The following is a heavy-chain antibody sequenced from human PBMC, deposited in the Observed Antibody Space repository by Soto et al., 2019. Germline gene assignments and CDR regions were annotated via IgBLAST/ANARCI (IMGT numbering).Heavy chain of an antibody. J-gene: IGHJ6*02. CDR1: GTSIGSGGYF. V-gene: IGHV4-31*03. Sequence: QVLLLESGPGLVEPSQTLSLTCNVSGTSIGSGGYFWTWIRQHPGKGQEWIGYIYSAMKTNYNPALQSRVSMSLDTSKNQFSLNLSSVTAADTAVYYCARDTTRTYTQFYGMDVWCQWTTVTVSS. D-gene: IGHD3-16*01. CDR3: ARDTTRTYTQFYGMDV. CDR2: IYSAMKT.